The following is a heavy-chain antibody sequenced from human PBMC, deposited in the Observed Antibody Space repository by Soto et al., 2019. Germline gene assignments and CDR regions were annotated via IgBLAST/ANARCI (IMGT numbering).Heavy chain of an antibody. Sequence: QVQLVQSGAEVKKPGSSVKVSCKASGGTFSSYAISWVRQAPGQGLEWMGGIIPIFGTANYAQKFQGRVTITDDESTSTAYMELSSLRSEDTAVYYCASGVAVAGTGYYYYYGMDVWGQGTTVTVSS. V-gene: IGHV1-69*01. CDR2: IIPIFGTA. CDR3: ASGVAVAGTGYYYYYGMDV. D-gene: IGHD6-19*01. J-gene: IGHJ6*02. CDR1: GGTFSSYA.